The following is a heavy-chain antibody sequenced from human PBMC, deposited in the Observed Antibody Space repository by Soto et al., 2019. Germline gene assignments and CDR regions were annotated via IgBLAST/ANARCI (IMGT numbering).Heavy chain of an antibody. D-gene: IGHD3-10*01. CDR3: ARDRGATWFEAFDI. CDR2: IYYRGST. J-gene: IGHJ3*02. CDR1: GGSVSSGSYY. Sequence: QVQLQESGPGLVKPSETLSLTCTVSGGSVSSGSYYWSWIRQPPGKGLEWIGYIYYRGSTNYNPSLKSRVTISVDTSKNQFSLKLSSVTAADTAVYYCARDRGATWFEAFDIWGQGTMVTVSS. V-gene: IGHV4-61*01.